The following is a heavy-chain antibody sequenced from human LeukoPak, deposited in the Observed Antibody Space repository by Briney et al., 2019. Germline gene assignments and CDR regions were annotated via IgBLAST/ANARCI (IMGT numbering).Heavy chain of an antibody. CDR1: GFTFSSYS. J-gene: IGHJ4*02. D-gene: IGHD6-19*01. Sequence: KPGGSLRLSCAASGFTFSSYSMNWVRQAPGKGLEWVSSISSSSSYIYYADSVKGRFTISRDNAKNSLYLQMNSLRAEDTAVYYCARAPYTSGWYRGDNDYWGQGTLVTVSS. CDR2: ISSSSSYI. CDR3: ARAPYTSGWYRGDNDY. V-gene: IGHV3-21*01.